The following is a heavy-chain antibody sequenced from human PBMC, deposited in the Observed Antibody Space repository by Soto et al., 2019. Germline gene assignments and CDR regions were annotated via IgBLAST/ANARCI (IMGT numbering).Heavy chain of an antibody. D-gene: IGHD3-9*01. CDR2: IWYDGSNK. CDR3: ARGEVLRYFDWLSHYYYYGKDV. CDR1: GFTFSSYG. V-gene: IGHV3-33*01. Sequence: GGSLRLSCAASGFTFSSYGMHWVRQAPGKGLEWVAVIWYDGSNKYYADSVKGRFTISRDNSKNTLYLQMNSLRAEDTAVYYCARGEVLRYFDWLSHYYYYGKDVWGQGTTVTVSS. J-gene: IGHJ6*02.